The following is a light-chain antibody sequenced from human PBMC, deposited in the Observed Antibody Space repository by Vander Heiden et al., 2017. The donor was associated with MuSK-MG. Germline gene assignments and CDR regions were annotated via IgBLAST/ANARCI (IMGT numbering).Light chain of an antibody. CDR2: AAS. J-gene: IGKJ4*01. Sequence: DLQLSHSPSSLSSSVGDRVTITCRASQDIRNDLGWYQQKPGKAPKRLIYAASSLQGGVPSRFSGSASRTEFTLTISSLHPEDFATYYCRQHDSYPLTFGGGTKVDIK. CDR1: QDIRND. CDR3: RQHDSYPLT. V-gene: IGKV1-17*01.